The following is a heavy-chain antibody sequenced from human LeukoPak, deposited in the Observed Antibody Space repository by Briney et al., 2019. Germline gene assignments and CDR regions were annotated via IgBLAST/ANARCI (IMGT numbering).Heavy chain of an antibody. CDR2: IYYSGST. D-gene: IGHD3-10*01. Sequence: SETLSLTCTVSGGSISSSSYYWGWIRQPPGKGLEWIGSIYYSGSTYYNPSLKSRVTMSVDTSKNQFSLTLSSVTAADTAVYYCARDYYGSGSSQPYYYYYYMDVWGKGTTVTIS. CDR1: GGSISSSSYY. V-gene: IGHV4-39*07. CDR3: ARDYYGSGSSQPYYYYYYMDV. J-gene: IGHJ6*03.